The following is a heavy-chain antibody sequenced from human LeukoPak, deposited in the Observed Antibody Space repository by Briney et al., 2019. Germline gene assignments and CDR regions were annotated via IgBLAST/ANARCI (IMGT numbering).Heavy chain of an antibody. J-gene: IGHJ4*02. CDR3: ARVGGSYKHYFLDY. CDR2: IYYSGST. Sequence: SETLSLTCTVSGGSISSSGYYWGWVRQPPGKGLEWIGSIYYSGSTYYNPSLKSRVTISVDTSNNQFSLKLSSVTAADTAVYYCARVGGSYKHYFLDYWGQGTLVTVSS. D-gene: IGHD3-10*01. CDR1: GGSISSSGYY. V-gene: IGHV4-39*01.